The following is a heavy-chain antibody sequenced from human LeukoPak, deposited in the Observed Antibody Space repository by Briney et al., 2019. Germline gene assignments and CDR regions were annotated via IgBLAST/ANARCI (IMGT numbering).Heavy chain of an antibody. J-gene: IGHJ3*02. CDR3: ARGRGSYFFHDAFDI. D-gene: IGHD1-26*01. CDR2: INSDGSST. CDR1: GFTFSSYA. Sequence: PGGSLRLSCAASGFTFSSYAMHWVRHAPGKGLVWVSRINSDGSSTSYADSVKGRFTISRDNAKNTLYLQMNSLRAEDTAVYYCARGRGSYFFHDAFDIWGQGTMVTVSS. V-gene: IGHV3-74*01.